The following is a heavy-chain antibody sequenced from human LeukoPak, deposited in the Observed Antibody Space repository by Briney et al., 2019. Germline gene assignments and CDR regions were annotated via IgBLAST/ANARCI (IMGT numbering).Heavy chain of an antibody. V-gene: IGHV4-59*08. J-gene: IGHJ4*02. CDR2: IYFSGST. CDR1: GGSISSYC. D-gene: IGHD7-27*01. CDR3: ARRPTGDPKFDY. Sequence: SETLSLTCTVSGGSISSYCWSWIRQPPGKGLEWIGYIYFSGSTNYNPSLKSRVTISVDTSKNRFSLKLSTVTAADTAVYYCARRPTGDPKFDYWGQGTLVTVSS.